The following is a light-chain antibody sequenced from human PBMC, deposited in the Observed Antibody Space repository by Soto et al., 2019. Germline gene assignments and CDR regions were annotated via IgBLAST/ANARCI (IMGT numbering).Light chain of an antibody. CDR3: SSYKRSNTRV. CDR2: DVS. Sequence: QSALTQPASVSGSPGQSITTSCTGTSSDVGGYKYVSWYQQYPDKAPKLMIFDVSNRPSGVSDRFYGSKSGNTASLTISGLQAEDEADYYWSSYKRSNTRVFGTGTKVTV. V-gene: IGLV2-14*01. J-gene: IGLJ1*01. CDR1: SSDVGGYKY.